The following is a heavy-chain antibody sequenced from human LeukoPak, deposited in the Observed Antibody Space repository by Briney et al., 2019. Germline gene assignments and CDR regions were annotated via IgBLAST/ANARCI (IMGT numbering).Heavy chain of an antibody. J-gene: IGHJ4*02. CDR1: GFSVSSSY. Sequence: PGGSLRLSCAASGFSVSSSYMSWVRQAPGKGLEWVSVIYSGGNTFYAYSVKGRFTISRDNSKNMLYLQMNSLRPEDMAVYYRARDHAYSYGFSYYFHSWGQGTLVTVSS. V-gene: IGHV3-66*01. D-gene: IGHD5-18*01. CDR2: IYSGGNT. CDR3: ARDHAYSYGFSYYFHS.